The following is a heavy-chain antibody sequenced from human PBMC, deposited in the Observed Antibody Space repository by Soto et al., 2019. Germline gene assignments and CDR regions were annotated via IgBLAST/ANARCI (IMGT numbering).Heavy chain of an antibody. CDR3: ARVGAFGSTAIDY. V-gene: IGHV4-30-4*01. CDR1: GGSISSGDYY. CDR2: IYYSGST. J-gene: IGHJ4*02. Sequence: SETLSLTCTVSGGSISSGDYYWSWIRQPPGKGLEWIGYIYYSGSTYYNPSLKSRVTISVDTSKNQFSLKLSSVTAADTAVYYCARVGAFGSTAIDYWGLGNVVTVCS. D-gene: IGHD3-16*01.